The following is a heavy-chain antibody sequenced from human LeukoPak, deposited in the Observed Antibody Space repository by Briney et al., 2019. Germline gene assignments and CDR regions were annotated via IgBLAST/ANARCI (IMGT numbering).Heavy chain of an antibody. CDR2: ISAYNGNT. Sequence: ASVKVSCKASGYTFTSYGISWVRQASGQGLEWMGWISAYNGNTNYAQKLQGRVTMTTDTSTSTAYMELRSLRSDDTAVYYCARRTYYYDSSGYYPFDYWGQGTLVTVSS. CDR1: GYTFTSYG. V-gene: IGHV1-18*01. CDR3: ARRTYYYDSSGYYPFDY. D-gene: IGHD3-22*01. J-gene: IGHJ4*02.